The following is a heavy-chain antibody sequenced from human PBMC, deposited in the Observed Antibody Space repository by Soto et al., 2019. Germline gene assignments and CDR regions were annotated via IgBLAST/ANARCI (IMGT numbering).Heavy chain of an antibody. CDR2: IIPIFGTA. CDR1: GGTFSSYA. D-gene: IGHD3-10*01. J-gene: IGHJ5*02. CDR3: AREGLWFGELEYNWFDP. V-gene: IGHV1-69*01. Sequence: QVQLVQSGAEVKKPGSSVKVSCKASGGTFSSYAISWVRQAPGQGLEWMGGIIPIFGTANYAQKFQGRVTITADESTSTAYMELSSLRSEDTAVYYCAREGLWFGELEYNWFDPWGQGTLVTVSS.